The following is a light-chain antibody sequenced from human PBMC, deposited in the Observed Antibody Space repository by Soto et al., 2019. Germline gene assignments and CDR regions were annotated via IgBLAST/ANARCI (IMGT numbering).Light chain of an antibody. CDR3: QQSNNWPYT. Sequence: EIVMTQSPATLSVSPGERVILSCRASQSVSDNLAWYQQKPGQAPKLLNYGASTTAATIPARFSGSGSGTEFTLTISSLQSEDFAVYYCQQSNNWPYTFGQGTRLDIK. CDR1: QSVSDN. J-gene: IGKJ2*01. CDR2: GAS. V-gene: IGKV3-15*01.